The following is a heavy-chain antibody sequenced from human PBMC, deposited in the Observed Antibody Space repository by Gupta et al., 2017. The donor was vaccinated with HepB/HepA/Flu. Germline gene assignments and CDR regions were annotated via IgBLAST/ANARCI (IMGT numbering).Heavy chain of an antibody. D-gene: IGHD2-2*01. Sequence: EVQLLESGGGLVQPGGSLRLSCAASGFTFSSYAMSWVRQAPGKGLRWVASISGSGGSTYYADSVKGRFTTSRDNSKNTLYLLVNSLRAEDTAVYYCAKGEYCGSIITCFEYYYYNMDVWGQGTTVTVSS. V-gene: IGHV3-23*01. CDR2: ISGSGGST. CDR1: GFTFSSYA. CDR3: AKGEYCGSIITCFEYYYYNMDV. J-gene: IGHJ6*02.